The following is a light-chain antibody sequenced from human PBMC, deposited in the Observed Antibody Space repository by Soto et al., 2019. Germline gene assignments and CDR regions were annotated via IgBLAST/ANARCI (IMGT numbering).Light chain of an antibody. Sequence: EIVLTQSPATLSLSPGERATLSCRASQSVSRFLAWYQQKPGQAPRLLIYDASNRAPGIPARFSGSGSGTDFTLTISSLEPEDFAVYYCQQRSNPFTFGPGTKVDIK. CDR3: QQRSNPFT. CDR1: QSVSRF. V-gene: IGKV3-11*01. J-gene: IGKJ3*01. CDR2: DAS.